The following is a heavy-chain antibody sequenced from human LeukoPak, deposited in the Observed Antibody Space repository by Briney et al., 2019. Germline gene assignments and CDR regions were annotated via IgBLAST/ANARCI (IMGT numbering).Heavy chain of an antibody. Sequence: GGSLRLSCAASGFTFSSYAMHWVRQAPGKGLEWVALISYDGSNKYYADSVKDRFTISRDNSKDTLYVQLNSLRAEDTAVYYCARGTSGSYSDYWGQGTLVTVSS. V-gene: IGHV3-30-3*01. CDR2: ISYDGSNK. CDR3: ARGTSGSYSDY. D-gene: IGHD1-26*01. CDR1: GFTFSSYA. J-gene: IGHJ4*02.